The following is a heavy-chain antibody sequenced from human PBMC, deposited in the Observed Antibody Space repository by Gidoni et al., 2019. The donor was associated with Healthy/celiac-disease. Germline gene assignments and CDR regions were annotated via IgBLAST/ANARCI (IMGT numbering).Heavy chain of an antibody. V-gene: IGHV3-48*02. J-gene: IGHJ3*02. Sequence: EVQLVESGGGLVQPGGSLRLSCAASGFTFSSYSMNWVRQAPGKGLEWVSYISSSSSTIYYADSVKGRFTISRDNAKNSLYLQMNSLRDEDTAVYYCARDRRTVTRHDAFDIWGQGTMVTVSS. D-gene: IGHD4-17*01. CDR3: ARDRRTVTRHDAFDI. CDR2: ISSSSSTI. CDR1: GFTFSSYS.